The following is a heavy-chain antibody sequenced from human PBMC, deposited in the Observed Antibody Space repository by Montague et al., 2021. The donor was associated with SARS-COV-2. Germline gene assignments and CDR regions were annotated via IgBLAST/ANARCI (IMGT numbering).Heavy chain of an antibody. D-gene: IGHD2-15*01. CDR3: ARGPVGIYSYYMDV. J-gene: IGHJ6*03. Sequence: SETLSLTCTVSGGSVSSGSYYWSWIRQPPGKGLEWIGYIYYSGSTNYNPSLKSRVTISVDTSKNQFSMKLSSVTAANTAVYYCARGPVGIYSYYMDVWGKGTTVTVSS. CDR2: IYYSGST. CDR1: GGSVSSGSYY. V-gene: IGHV4-61*01.